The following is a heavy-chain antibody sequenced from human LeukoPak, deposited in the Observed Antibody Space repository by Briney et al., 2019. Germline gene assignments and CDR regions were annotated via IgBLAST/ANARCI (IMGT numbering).Heavy chain of an antibody. CDR2: IPPTSNYI. J-gene: IGHJ4*02. V-gene: IGHV3-21*01. CDR3: ATDRDWIFAF. CDR1: GLTFSSFA. Sequence: GGSLRLSCAASGLTFSSFAVTWVRQAPGKGLEWVSIIPPTSNYIRYADSVKGRFTVSRDNARNSLYLQMNSLRAEDTAVYYCATDRDWIFAFWGQGALVTVSS. D-gene: IGHD1-1*01.